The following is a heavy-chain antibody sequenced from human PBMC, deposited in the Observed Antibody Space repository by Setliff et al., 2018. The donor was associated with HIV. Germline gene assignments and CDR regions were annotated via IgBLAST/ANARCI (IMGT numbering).Heavy chain of an antibody. J-gene: IGHJ5*02. D-gene: IGHD3-22*01. CDR2: VIPILGIA. CDR1: GGTFSSYT. CDR3: ASTTYYYDSSGHPPGWFDP. Sequence: GASVKVSCKASGGTFSSYTISWVRQAPGQGLEWMGRVIPILGIANNAQKFQGRVTMTADKSTSTAYMELSSLRSDDTAVYYCASTTYYYDSSGHPPGWFDPWGQGTLVTLSS. V-gene: IGHV1-69*02.